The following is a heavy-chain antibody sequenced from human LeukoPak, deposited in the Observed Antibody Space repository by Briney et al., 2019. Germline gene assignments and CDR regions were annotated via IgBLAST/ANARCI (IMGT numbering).Heavy chain of an antibody. V-gene: IGHV1-2*02. D-gene: IGHD6-19*01. J-gene: IGHJ4*02. CDR3: ARDNKREQWLASGADY. Sequence: ASVKVSCKASGYTFNDYCIHWVRQAPGQGLEWRGYINPKSGFTLYAPKSQGRVTLTRDPSITTASLNLSRLTSHDTAIYYCARDNKREQWLASGADYWGQGSLVTVSS. CDR2: INPKSGFT. CDR1: GYTFNDYC.